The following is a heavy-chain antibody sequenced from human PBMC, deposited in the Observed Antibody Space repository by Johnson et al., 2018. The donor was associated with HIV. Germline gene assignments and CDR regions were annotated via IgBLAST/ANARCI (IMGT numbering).Heavy chain of an antibody. CDR2: IYSGGST. D-gene: IGHD2/OR15-2a*01. J-gene: IGHJ3*02. CDR1: GFTVSSNY. Sequence: VQLVESGRGLVQPGGSLRLSCAASGFTVSSNYMSWVRQAPGKGLEWVSIIYSGGSTYYADSVKGRFTISRDNSKNTLYLQMNSLRAEDTAVDYCATNRGGAFDIWGQGTMVTVSS. V-gene: IGHV3-66*01. CDR3: ATNRGGAFDI.